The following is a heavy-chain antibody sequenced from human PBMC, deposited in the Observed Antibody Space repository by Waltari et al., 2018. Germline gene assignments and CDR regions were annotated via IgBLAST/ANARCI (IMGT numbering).Heavy chain of an antibody. CDR3: AGSGGNGDYDR. CDR2: IYYSGST. V-gene: IGHV4-59*01. D-gene: IGHD4-17*01. Sequence: QVQLQESGPGLVKPSETLSLTCTVSGDSMNNYYWTWIRQSPGKGLEWIGDIYYSGSTNYNPALESRVTISIKPSKNQCALKLSSVTAADTAVYYCAGSGGNGDYDRWGQGTQVTVSS. CDR1: GDSMNNYY. J-gene: IGHJ5*02.